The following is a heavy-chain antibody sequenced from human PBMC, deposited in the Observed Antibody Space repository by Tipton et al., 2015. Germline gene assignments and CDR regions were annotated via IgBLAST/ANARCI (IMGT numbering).Heavy chain of an antibody. CDR1: GFTFSNYS. J-gene: IGHJ4*02. D-gene: IGHD3-22*01. CDR3: AREDDSSPAY. CDR2: ISSSTSYI. V-gene: IGHV3-21*01. Sequence: SLRLSCAASGFTFSNYSMNWVRQAPGKGLEWVSSISSSTSYIYYADSVKGRFTISRDNAKNSLYLQLNSLRDEDTAVYYCAREDDSSPAYWGQGTLVTVSS.